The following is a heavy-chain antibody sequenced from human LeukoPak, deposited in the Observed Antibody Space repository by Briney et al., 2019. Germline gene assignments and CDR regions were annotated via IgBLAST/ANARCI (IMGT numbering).Heavy chain of an antibody. CDR3: ATDARYYDFWSGQGNYGMDV. V-gene: IGHV1-24*01. J-gene: IGHJ6*02. CDR2: FDPEDGET. D-gene: IGHD3-3*01. Sequence: GASVKVSFKVSGYTLTELSMHWVRQAPGKGLEWMGGFDPEDGETIYAQKFQGRVTMTEDTSTDTAYMELSSLRSEDTAVYYCATDARYYDFWSGQGNYGMDVWGQGTTVTVSS. CDR1: GYTLTELS.